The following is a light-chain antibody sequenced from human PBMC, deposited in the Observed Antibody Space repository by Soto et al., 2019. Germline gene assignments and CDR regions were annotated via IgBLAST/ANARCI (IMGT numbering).Light chain of an antibody. Sequence: GFSQSPCALSLSPGERATLSCRASQSVSSSYLAWYQQKPGQAPRLLIYGASSRATGIPDRFSGSGSGTDFTLTISRLEPEDFAVYYCQQYGSSPRTFGQGTKVDI. CDR1: QSVSSSY. CDR2: GAS. J-gene: IGKJ1*01. V-gene: IGKV3-20*01. CDR3: QQYGSSPRT.